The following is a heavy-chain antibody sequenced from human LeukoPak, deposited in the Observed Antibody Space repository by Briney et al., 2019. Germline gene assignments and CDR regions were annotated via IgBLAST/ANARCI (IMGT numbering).Heavy chain of an antibody. V-gene: IGHV4-4*02. CDR3: ARDGAEYCSGGSCYSVRYYGMDV. Sequence: PSGTLSLTCAVSGGSISGSNWWSWVRQPPGKGLEWIGEIYHSGSTNYNPSLKSRVTISVDKSKNQFSLKLSSVTAADTAVYYCARDGAEYCSGGSCYSVRYYGMDVWGQGTTVTVSS. CDR1: GGSISGSNW. CDR2: IYHSGST. D-gene: IGHD2-15*01. J-gene: IGHJ6*02.